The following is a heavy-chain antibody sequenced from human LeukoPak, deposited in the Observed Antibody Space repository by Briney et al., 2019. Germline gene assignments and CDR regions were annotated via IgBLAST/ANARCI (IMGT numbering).Heavy chain of an antibody. J-gene: IGHJ4*02. CDR1: GYTFTGYY. CDR3: ARVGIAARRDLDY. Sequence: ASVKVSCKASGYTFTGYYMHWVRQATGQGLEWMGWMNPNSGNTGYAQKFQGRVTMTRNTSISTAYMELSRLRSEDTAVYYCARVGIAARRDLDYWGQGTLVTVSS. D-gene: IGHD6-6*01. CDR2: MNPNSGNT. V-gene: IGHV1-8*02.